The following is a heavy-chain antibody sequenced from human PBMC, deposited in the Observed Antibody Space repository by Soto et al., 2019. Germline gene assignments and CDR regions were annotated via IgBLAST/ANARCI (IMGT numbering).Heavy chain of an antibody. CDR1: GYTLTELS. Sequence: ASVKVSCKVSGYTLTELSMHWVRQAPGKGLEWMGGFNPKGGETSYAQKFQGRVTMTRDTSTGTVYMELSSLRSEDTAVYYCARGYGDYRRFDYWGQGTLVTVSS. CDR2: FNPKGGET. J-gene: IGHJ4*02. D-gene: IGHD4-17*01. CDR3: ARGYGDYRRFDY. V-gene: IGHV1-24*01.